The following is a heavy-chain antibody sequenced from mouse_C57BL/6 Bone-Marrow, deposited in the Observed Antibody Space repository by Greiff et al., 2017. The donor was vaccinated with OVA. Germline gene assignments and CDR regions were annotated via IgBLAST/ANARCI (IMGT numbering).Heavy chain of an antibody. CDR1: GYTFTSYW. CDR2: IYPGSGST. J-gene: IGHJ4*01. Sequence: QVQLQQPGAELVKPGASVKMSCNASGYTFTSYWITWVKQRPGQGLEWIGDIYPGSGSTNYNEKFKSKATLTVDTSSSTAYMQLSSLTSEDSAVYYCASHYYGRSGARDYWGQGTSVTVSA. V-gene: IGHV1-55*01. CDR3: ASHYYGRSGARDY. D-gene: IGHD1-1*01.